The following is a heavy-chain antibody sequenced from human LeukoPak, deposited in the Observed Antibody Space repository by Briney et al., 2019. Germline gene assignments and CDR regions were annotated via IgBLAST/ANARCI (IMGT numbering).Heavy chain of an antibody. D-gene: IGHD1-26*01. CDR2: ISNRGST. CDR3: AKGVSGTYFAFDV. CDR1: GASVSSRL. J-gene: IGHJ3*01. Sequence: SETLSLTCGVSGASVSSRLWSWIRQTPGMGLEWIGYISNRGSTDYNPSLKSRVTISVDAAKNEVSLNVRSVSAADTAVYYCAKGVSGTYFAFDVWGQGRTVIVSA. V-gene: IGHV4-59*02.